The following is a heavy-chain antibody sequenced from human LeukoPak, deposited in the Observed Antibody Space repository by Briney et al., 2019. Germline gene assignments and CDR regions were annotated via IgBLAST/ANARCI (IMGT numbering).Heavy chain of an antibody. CDR1: GFTFSSYG. CDR2: ISYDGSNK. Sequence: PGGSLRHSCAASGFTFSSYGMHWVRQAPGKGLEWGAVISYDGSNKYYADSVKGRFTISRDNSKNTLYLQMNSLRAEDTAVYYCAKDGGMKSSSGYCSSTSCYTYYYYGMDVWGQGTMVTVSS. V-gene: IGHV3-30*18. J-gene: IGHJ6*02. CDR3: AKDGGMKSSSGYCSSTSCYTYYYYGMDV. D-gene: IGHD2-2*02.